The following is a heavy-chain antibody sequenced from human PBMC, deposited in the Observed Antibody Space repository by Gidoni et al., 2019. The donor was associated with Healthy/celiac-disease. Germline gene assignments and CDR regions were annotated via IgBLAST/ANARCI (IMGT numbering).Heavy chain of an antibody. CDR3: ARSGRGQVLRPVAY. CDR2: ISGSGGST. CDR1: GSTLRNYS. D-gene: IGHD3-10*02. Sequence: EVLLLESGGGLVQPGGSLRLSCAASGSTLRNYSMRWVRQTPGKGLEWVAAISGSGGSTYSADSVKGRFTISRDKSKNTLYLQMNSLRAEDTALYYCARSGRGQVLRPVAYWGQGTLVTLSS. J-gene: IGHJ4*02. V-gene: IGHV3-23*01.